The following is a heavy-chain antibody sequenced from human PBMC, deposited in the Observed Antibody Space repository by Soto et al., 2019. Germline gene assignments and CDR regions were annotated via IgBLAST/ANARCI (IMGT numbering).Heavy chain of an antibody. J-gene: IGHJ1*01. D-gene: IGHD3-22*01. V-gene: IGHV4-61*05. CDR3: ARLGAYYQAMDS. CDR2: IYYAGTT. Sequence: SETLSLTCTVSGGSITTNSYYWSWIRQPPGKGLEWIGYIYYAGTTTYNPSLQSRVSISLDTSKNEVSLKLTSVTAADTAVYFCARLGAYYQAMDSWGQGTLVTVSS. CDR1: GGSITTNSYY.